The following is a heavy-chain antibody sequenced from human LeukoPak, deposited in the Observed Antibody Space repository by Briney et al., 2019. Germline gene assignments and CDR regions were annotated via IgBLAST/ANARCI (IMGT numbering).Heavy chain of an antibody. V-gene: IGHV3-23*01. CDR1: GFTFSSYA. J-gene: IGHJ4*02. D-gene: IGHD6-19*01. Sequence: PGGSLRLSCAASGFTFSSYAVSWVRQAPGKGLEWVSAISGNGGGTYYADSVKGRFTISRDNSKNTLYLQMNSLSTEDTAIYYCAKTTTGYSSGRYPGWPVDYWGQGTLVTVSS. CDR2: ISGNGGGT. CDR3: AKTTTGYSSGRYPGWPVDY.